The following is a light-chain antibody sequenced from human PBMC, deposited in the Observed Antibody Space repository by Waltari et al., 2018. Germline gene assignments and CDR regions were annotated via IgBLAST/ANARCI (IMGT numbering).Light chain of an antibody. CDR2: RNN. V-gene: IGLV1-44*01. J-gene: IGLJ2*01. CDR3: ATWDDSLNGL. Sequence: SVLTQPPSVSGPPGQRVSISCSGSSPNIGSKSENWYQQVPGTAPKLRLYRNNQRPSGVPDRFSGSKSGTAASLAISGLQSEDEADYYCATWDDSLNGLFGGGTKLTVL. CDR1: SPNIGSKS.